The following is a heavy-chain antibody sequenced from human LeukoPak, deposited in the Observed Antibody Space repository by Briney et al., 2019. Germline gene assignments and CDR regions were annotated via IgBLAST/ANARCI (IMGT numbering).Heavy chain of an antibody. CDR1: GFTFSSYA. J-gene: IGHJ4*02. CDR2: ISTGGDSI. V-gene: IGHV3-23*01. CDR3: VKVFYYIHY. Sequence: PGGSLRLSCAASGFTFSSYAMGWVRQAPGKGLEWVSSISTGGDSISHADSVRGRFTISRDNSKDTLYLQMNSLRAEDTAIYYCVKVFYYIHYWGQGTLVTVSS.